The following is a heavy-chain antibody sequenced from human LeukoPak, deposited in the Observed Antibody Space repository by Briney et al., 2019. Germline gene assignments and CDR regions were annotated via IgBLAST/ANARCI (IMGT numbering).Heavy chain of an antibody. Sequence: GGSLRLSCAASGFIFDDYTMHWVRHAPGKGLEWVSLIRGDGGSTYYADSVKGRFTISRDNSKNSLYLQMNSLRTEDTALYYCAKDGNSEHFDYWGQGTLVTVSS. CDR1: GFIFDDYT. J-gene: IGHJ4*02. CDR3: AKDGNSEHFDY. D-gene: IGHD4-23*01. CDR2: IRGDGGST. V-gene: IGHV3-43*02.